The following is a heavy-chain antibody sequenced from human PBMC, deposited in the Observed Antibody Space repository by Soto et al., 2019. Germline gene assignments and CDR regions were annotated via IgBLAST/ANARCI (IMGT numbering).Heavy chain of an antibody. Sequence: QVQLQESGPGLVKPSQTLSLTCTVSGGSISSGGYYWNWIRQHPGKGLEWIGYIYYSGSTSYNPSLQRRLTIPVHTSKNHFPLKLSSATAADTAMYYCAREPSIWGQGTLVTVSS. CDR2: IYYSGST. CDR3: AREPSI. J-gene: IGHJ4*02. V-gene: IGHV4-31*03. CDR1: GGSISSGGYY.